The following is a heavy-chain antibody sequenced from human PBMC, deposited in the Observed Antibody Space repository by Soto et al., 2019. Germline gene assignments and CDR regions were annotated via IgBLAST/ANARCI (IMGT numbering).Heavy chain of an antibody. Sequence: SVKVSCKASGFTFTSSAVQWVRQARGQRLEWIGWIVVGSGNTNYAQKFQERVTITRDMSTSTAYMELSSLRSEDTAVYYCAAEGGQNGISDDWGQGTLVTVSS. CDR3: AAEGGQNGISDD. J-gene: IGHJ4*02. CDR2: IVVGSGNT. V-gene: IGHV1-58*01. D-gene: IGHD1-26*01. CDR1: GFTFTSSA.